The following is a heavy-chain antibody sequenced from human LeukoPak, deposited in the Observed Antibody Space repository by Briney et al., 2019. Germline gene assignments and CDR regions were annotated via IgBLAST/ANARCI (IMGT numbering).Heavy chain of an antibody. D-gene: IGHD1-14*01. CDR1: GGTFSSYA. J-gene: IGHJ6*03. CDR3: ASLRITPLPLGYPDYHYYYLPA. CDR2: IIPIFGTA. V-gene: IGHV1-69*05. Sequence: SVKVSCKASGGTFSSYAISWMRQAPGPGLEWMGMIIPIFGTANYAHNFQGRVTITTDESTSTASMELSSLRPEYTALYHYASLRITPLPLGYPDYHYYYLPAWGKGTTVTVSS.